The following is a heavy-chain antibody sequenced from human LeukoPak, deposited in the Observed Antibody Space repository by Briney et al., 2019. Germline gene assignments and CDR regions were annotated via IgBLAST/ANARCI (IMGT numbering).Heavy chain of an antibody. CDR3: ARDLDLGYSYGSNFDY. CDR1: GFTFSSYA. D-gene: IGHD5-18*01. Sequence: GGSLILSCAASGFTFSSYAIHWVRQAPGKGLEWVAVISYDGSNKYYADSVKGRFTISRDNSKNTLYLQMNSLRAEDTAVYYCARDLDLGYSYGSNFDYWGQGALVTVSS. J-gene: IGHJ4*02. CDR2: ISYDGSNK. V-gene: IGHV3-30*04.